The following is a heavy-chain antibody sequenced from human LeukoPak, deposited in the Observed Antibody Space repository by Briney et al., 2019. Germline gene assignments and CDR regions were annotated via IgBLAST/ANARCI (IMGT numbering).Heavy chain of an antibody. J-gene: IGHJ6*03. CDR3: AKGEYSSSYYYYMDV. CDR2: IYYSGST. V-gene: IGHV4-39*01. Sequence: KTSETLSLTCTVSGGSISSSSYYWGWIRQPPGKGLEWIGSIYYSGSTYYNPSLKSRVTISVDTSKNQFSLKLSSVTAADTAVYYCAKGEYSSSYYYYMDVWGKGTTVTVSS. CDR1: GGSISSSSYY. D-gene: IGHD6-6*01.